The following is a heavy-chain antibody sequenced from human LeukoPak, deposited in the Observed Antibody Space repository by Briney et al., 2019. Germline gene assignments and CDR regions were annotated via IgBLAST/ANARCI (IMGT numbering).Heavy chain of an antibody. D-gene: IGHD3-22*01. Sequence: GGSLRLSCAASGFTFISYAMSWVRQAPGKGLEWVSVISGSGGSTFYADSVKGRFTISRDNSKNTVYLQMNSLRAEDTAVYYCARYYYDSSGYPYYFDYWGQGTLVTVSS. CDR2: ISGSGGST. J-gene: IGHJ4*02. CDR3: ARYYYDSSGYPYYFDY. CDR1: GFTFISYA. V-gene: IGHV3-23*01.